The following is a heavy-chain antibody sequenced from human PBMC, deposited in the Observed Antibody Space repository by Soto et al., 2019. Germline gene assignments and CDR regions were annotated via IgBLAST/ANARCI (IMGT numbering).Heavy chain of an antibody. CDR3: ARDVSIFGVVQEWFDP. Sequence: SETLSLTCTVSGVSISSSSYYWSWIRQHPGKGLEWIGYIYYSGSTYYNPSLKSRVTISVDTSKNQFSLKLSSVTAADTAVYYCARDVSIFGVVQEWFDPWGQGTLVTVSS. V-gene: IGHV4-31*03. CDR1: GVSISSSSYY. CDR2: IYYSGST. D-gene: IGHD3-3*01. J-gene: IGHJ5*02.